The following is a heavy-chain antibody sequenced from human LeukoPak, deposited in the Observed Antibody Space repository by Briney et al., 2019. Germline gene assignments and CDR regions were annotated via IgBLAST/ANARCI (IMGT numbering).Heavy chain of an antibody. CDR1: GFSLNNYG. V-gene: IGHV3-23*01. D-gene: IGHD3-22*01. CDR3: AKNVREGRLLTISLDS. J-gene: IGHJ4*02. Sequence: GGSLRLSCATSGFSLNNYGMHWVRPAPGKRLEWLSAISSVGATHYAESVMGRFTISRSVSNNALYLQLNSLGVEDTAVYFCAKNVREGRLLTISLDSWGQGTLVTVSP. CDR2: ISSVGAT.